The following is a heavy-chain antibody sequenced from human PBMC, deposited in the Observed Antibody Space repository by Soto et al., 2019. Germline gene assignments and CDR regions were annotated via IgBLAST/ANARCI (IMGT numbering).Heavy chain of an antibody. D-gene: IGHD3-10*01. CDR3: ARRLGSGEFDY. J-gene: IGHJ4*02. CDR2: IYYSGST. V-gene: IGHV4-59*08. CDR1: GGSISSYY. Sequence: QVQLQESGPGLVKPSETLSLTCTVSGGSISSYYWSWIRQPPGKGLEWIGYIYYSGSTNYNPSLTSRVTISVDTSKNQFSLKLSSVTAADTAVYYCARRLGSGEFDYWGQGTLVTVSS.